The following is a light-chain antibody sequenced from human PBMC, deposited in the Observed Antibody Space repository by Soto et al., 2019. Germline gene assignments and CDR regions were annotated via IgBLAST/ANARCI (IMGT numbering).Light chain of an antibody. CDR3: AAWDDSLNGYV. CDR1: SSNIGSNT. CDR2: SNN. J-gene: IGLJ1*01. V-gene: IGLV1-44*01. Sequence: QSVLTRPPSASGTPGQRVTISCSGSSSNIGSNTVNWYRQLPGTAPKLLIYSNNQRPSGVPDRFSGSKSGTSASLAISGLQSEDEADYYCAAWDDSLNGYVFGTGTKVTVL.